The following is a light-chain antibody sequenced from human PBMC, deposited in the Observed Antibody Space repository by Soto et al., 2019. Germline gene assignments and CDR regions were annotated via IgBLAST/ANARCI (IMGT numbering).Light chain of an antibody. J-gene: IGLJ1*01. CDR2: SNK. CDR1: SFNIGGNA. V-gene: IGLV1-44*01. Sequence: QSVLPQPLSASGTPGQRVTISCSRSSFNIGGNAVNWYQQLPGPTPKLLIYSNKQRPSGVPYRFSVSQSGTAASLTISGLQSEDESNYSCAAWDDSLSGYVFGTGTKVTV. CDR3: AAWDDSLSGYV.